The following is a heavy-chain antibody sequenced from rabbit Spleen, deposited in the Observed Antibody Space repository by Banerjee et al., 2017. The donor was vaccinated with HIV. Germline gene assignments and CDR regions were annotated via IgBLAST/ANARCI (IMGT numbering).Heavy chain of an antibody. J-gene: IGHJ4*01. Sequence: LEESGGGLVKPGGTLTLTCTVSGFSFSSNWICWVRQAPGKGLEWIACIDTNDGDTDYANWPKGRFTISKTSSTTVTLQMTSLTAADTATYFCARDLVGVIGWNFAWWGPGTLVTVS. D-gene: IGHD5-1*01. CDR2: IDTNDGDT. CDR1: GFSFSSNW. CDR3: ARDLVGVIGWNFAW. V-gene: IGHV1S45*01.